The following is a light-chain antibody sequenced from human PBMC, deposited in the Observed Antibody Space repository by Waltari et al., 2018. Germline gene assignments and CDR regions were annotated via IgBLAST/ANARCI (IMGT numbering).Light chain of an antibody. CDR1: NSNVDILHL. Sequence: QSALTQPASVSGSPGQSITISCTAVNSNVDILHLVSWYQHHPGRNPRLLIYEISQRPSGISNRFSCSKSGNTASLTSSGLQPEDEADYFCCSFAGYGIYVFGSGTQVSVL. V-gene: IGLV2-23*02. J-gene: IGLJ1*01. CDR2: EIS. CDR3: CSFAGYGIYV.